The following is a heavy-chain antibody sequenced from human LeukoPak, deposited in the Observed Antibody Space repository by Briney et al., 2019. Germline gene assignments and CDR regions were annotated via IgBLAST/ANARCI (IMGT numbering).Heavy chain of an antibody. CDR2: IYPGDSDT. CDR1: GYSFTNYW. J-gene: IGHJ4*02. V-gene: IGHV5-51*01. CDR3: ARRDTGFEFFDS. Sequence: GESLKISCKGSGYSFTNYWIGWVRQMAGQGLEWIGIIYPGDSDTRYSPSFQGQVTLSADKYISTAYLQWSSLKASDTAIYYCARRDTGFEFFDSWGQGTLVTVSS. D-gene: IGHD5-12*01.